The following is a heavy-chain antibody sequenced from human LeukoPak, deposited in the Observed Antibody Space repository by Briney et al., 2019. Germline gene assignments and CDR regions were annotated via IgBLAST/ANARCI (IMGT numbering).Heavy chain of an antibody. D-gene: IGHD3-9*01. CDR1: GGSISSGDYY. J-gene: IGHJ4*02. CDR2: IYYSGST. Sequence: SETLSLTCTVSGGSISSGDYYWSWIRQPPGKGLEWIGYIYYSGSTYYNPSLKSRVTISVDTSKNQFSLKLSSVTAADTAVYYCAGDGYDILTGYGFIDYWGQGTLVTVSS. V-gene: IGHV4-30-4*01. CDR3: AGDGYDILTGYGFIDY.